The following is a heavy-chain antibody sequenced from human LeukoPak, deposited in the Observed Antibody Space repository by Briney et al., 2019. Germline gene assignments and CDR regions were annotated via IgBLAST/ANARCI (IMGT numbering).Heavy chain of an antibody. CDR2: VNPYSGGT. V-gene: IGHV1-2*02. Sequence: ASVKVSSRDCGYTFTGYYMHWVRQDPRQGLEGMGWVNPYSGGTNSAQKFQSRVTMIRDTSISTAYMELRRLRSDDTAVYYCARVGSESSVWRRFDVWGQGTLVTVSP. J-gene: IGHJ4*02. CDR3: ARVGSESSVWRRFDV. D-gene: IGHD6-19*01. CDR1: GYTFTGYY.